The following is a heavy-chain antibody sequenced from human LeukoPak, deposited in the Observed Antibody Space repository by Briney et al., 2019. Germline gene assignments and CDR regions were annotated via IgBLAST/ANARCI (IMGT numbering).Heavy chain of an antibody. CDR2: ISSSGSTI. J-gene: IGHJ4*02. CDR3: ASDYDSPFDF. V-gene: IGHV3-11*04. Sequence: GGSLRLSCAASGFTFSDYYMSWIRQAPGKGLEWVSYISSSGSTIYYADSVKGRFTISRDNAKNLLYLQMSSLRAEDTAVYYCASDYDSPFDFWGQGTLVTVSS. D-gene: IGHD5-12*01. CDR1: GFTFSDYY.